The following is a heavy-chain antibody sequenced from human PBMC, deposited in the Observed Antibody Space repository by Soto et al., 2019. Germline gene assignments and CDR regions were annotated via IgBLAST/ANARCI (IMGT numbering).Heavy chain of an antibody. J-gene: IGHJ6*02. CDR1: GFTFSNYG. V-gene: IGHV3-33*01. CDR2: ILNDGSNR. CDR3: ARDDEYSGNGMDV. D-gene: IGHD3-10*01. Sequence: QVQLVESGGGVVQPGRSLRLSCAASGFTFSNYGMHWVRQGPGKGLEWVAVILNDGSNRYHADSVKDRFTISRDNSKNTLYLQMNSLRAEDTAVYYCARDDEYSGNGMDVWGQGTTVTVS.